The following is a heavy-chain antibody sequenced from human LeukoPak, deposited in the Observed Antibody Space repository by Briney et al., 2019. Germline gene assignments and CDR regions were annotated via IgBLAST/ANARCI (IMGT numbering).Heavy chain of an antibody. J-gene: IGHJ6*03. Sequence: SVKVSCKASGGTFRTYSVTWVRQAPGQGLEWMGGIIPIFGTPNYAQKFQGRVKVTTDDATGTAYMERSSLMSEDTAIYYCARVDRYHFYLDVWGKGTPVTVSS. CDR3: ARVDRYHFYLDV. V-gene: IGHV1-69*05. CDR1: GGTFRTYS. CDR2: IIPIFGTP.